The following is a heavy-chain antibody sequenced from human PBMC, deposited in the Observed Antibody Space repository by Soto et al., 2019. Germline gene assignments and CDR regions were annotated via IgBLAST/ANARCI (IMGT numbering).Heavy chain of an antibody. J-gene: IGHJ4*02. CDR3: ASPAYGSGSYY. CDR2: VNAGNGNT. CDR1: GYTFSTYL. Sequence: QVQLVQSGAEVKKPGASVKVSCKASGYTFSTYLLHWVRQAPGQRLEWMGWVNAGNGNTKYSQKFQGRVTLTRDTSASTAYMALSSLRAEDTAVYYCASPAYGSGSYYWGQGTLVTVSS. D-gene: IGHD3-10*01. V-gene: IGHV1-3*01.